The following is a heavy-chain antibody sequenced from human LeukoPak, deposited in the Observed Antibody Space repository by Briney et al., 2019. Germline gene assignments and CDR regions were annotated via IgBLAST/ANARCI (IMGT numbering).Heavy chain of an antibody. CDR2: IFGDGSST. Sequence: PGGSLRLSCAASGFTFSSYAMSWVRQAPGKGLVWVSRIFGDGSSTIYADSVKGRFTISRDNAKNTLYLQMNSLRAEDTAVYYCVRGVNYGGDYWGQGTLVTVSS. V-gene: IGHV3-74*01. D-gene: IGHD4-17*01. J-gene: IGHJ4*02. CDR3: VRGVNYGGDY. CDR1: GFTFSSYA.